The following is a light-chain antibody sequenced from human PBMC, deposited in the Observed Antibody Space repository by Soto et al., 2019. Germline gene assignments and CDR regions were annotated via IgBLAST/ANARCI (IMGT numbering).Light chain of an antibody. CDR1: SGHSSYA. CDR2: LDSDGSH. V-gene: IGLV4-69*01. Sequence: QPVLTQSPSASASLGASVKLTCTLSSGHSSYAIAWHQQQPEKGPRYLMKLDSDGSHTKGDAIPDRFSGSSSGAERYLTISSLQYEDEADYYCQTWGTGIHVVFGGGTKVTVL. CDR3: QTWGTGIHVV. J-gene: IGLJ2*01.